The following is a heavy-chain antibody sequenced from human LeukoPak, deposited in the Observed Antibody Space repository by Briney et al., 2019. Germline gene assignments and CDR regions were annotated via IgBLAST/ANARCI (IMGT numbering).Heavy chain of an antibody. V-gene: IGHV4-4*07. CDR1: GGSISNYY. J-gene: IGHJ5*02. CDR2: ISTGGST. CDR3: ARTIGLMVYAGMLDWFDL. D-gene: IGHD2-8*01. Sequence: PSETLSLTCTVSGGSISNYYWSWIRQPAGKGLEWIGRISTGGSTNYNSSLKSRVTMSVDTSKNQFSLKLSSVTAADTAVYYCARTIGLMVYAGMLDWFDLWGQGTLVTVSS.